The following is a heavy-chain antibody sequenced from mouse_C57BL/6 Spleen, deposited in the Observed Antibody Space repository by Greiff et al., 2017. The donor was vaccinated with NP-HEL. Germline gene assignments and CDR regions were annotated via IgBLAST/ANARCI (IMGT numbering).Heavy chain of an antibody. CDR3: ARGGRVTTDYYAMDY. J-gene: IGHJ4*01. CDR2: ISDGGSYT. D-gene: IGHD2-2*01. CDR1: GFTFSSYA. Sequence: EVNVVESGGGLVKPGGSLKLSCAASGFTFSSYAMSWVRQTPEKRLEWVATISDGGSYTYYPDNVKGRFTISRDNAKNNLYLQMSHLKSEDTAMYYCARGGRVTTDYYAMDYWGQGTSVTVSS. V-gene: IGHV5-4*03.